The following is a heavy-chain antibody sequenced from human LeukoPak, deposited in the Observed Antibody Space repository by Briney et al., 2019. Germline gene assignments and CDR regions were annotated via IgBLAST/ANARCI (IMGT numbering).Heavy chain of an antibody. CDR1: GGSISSYY. Sequence: SETLSLTCTVSGGSISSYYWSWIRQPPGKGLEWIGYIYYSGSTNYNPSLKSRVTISVDTSKNQFSLKLSSVTAADTAVYYCARHKLPWFGLDAFDIWGQGTMVTVSS. CDR2: IYYSGST. J-gene: IGHJ3*02. CDR3: ARHKLPWFGLDAFDI. D-gene: IGHD3-10*01. V-gene: IGHV4-59*08.